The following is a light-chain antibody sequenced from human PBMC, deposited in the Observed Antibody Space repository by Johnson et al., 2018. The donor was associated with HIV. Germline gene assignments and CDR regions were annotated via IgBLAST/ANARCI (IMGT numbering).Light chain of an antibody. Sequence: QSILTQPPSVSAAPGQKVTISCSGSSSNIGNNYVSWYQQFPGTAPKLLIYENNKRPSGVPDRFSGSESGTSATLGITGLQTGDEADYYCGTWDSSLSAYVFGTGTKVTVV. CDR3: GTWDSSLSAYV. J-gene: IGLJ1*01. V-gene: IGLV1-51*02. CDR2: ENN. CDR1: SSNIGNNY.